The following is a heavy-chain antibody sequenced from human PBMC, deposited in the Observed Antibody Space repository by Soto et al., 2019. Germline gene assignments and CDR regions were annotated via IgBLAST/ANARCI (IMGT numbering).Heavy chain of an antibody. J-gene: IGHJ6*02. D-gene: IGHD2-2*01. Sequence: VQLVESGGGVVQPGRSLRLSCVASGFTFSTYGMHWVRQAPGKGLEWVAVISYDGNNKYYADSVKGRLTISRDNSKNTVYLQMSRLRGEDTAVYYCAKGQHCSSTSCYFYHYGMDVWGQGTTVAVSS. CDR3: AKGQHCSSTSCYFYHYGMDV. CDR2: ISYDGNNK. CDR1: GFTFSTYG. V-gene: IGHV3-30*18.